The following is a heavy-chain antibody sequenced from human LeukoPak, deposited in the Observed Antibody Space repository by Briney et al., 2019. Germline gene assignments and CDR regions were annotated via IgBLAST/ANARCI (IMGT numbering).Heavy chain of an antibody. CDR2: ISSSSSYI. J-gene: IGHJ5*02. V-gene: IGHV3-21*01. Sequence: GGSLRLSCAASGFTFSSYSMNWVRQAPGKGLEWVSSISSSSSYIYYADSVKGRFTISRDNAKNSLYLQMNSLRAEDTAVYYCARDPFLDAAWFDPWGQGTLVTVSS. D-gene: IGHD3-3*02. CDR3: ARDPFLDAAWFDP. CDR1: GFTFSSYS.